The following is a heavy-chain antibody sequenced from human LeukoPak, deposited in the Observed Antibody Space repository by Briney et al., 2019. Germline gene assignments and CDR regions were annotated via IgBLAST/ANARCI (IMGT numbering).Heavy chain of an antibody. CDR1: GFTFDDYA. CDR3: AKASDYGGPYYFDY. D-gene: IGHD4-23*01. CDR2: ISWSSGSI. J-gene: IGHJ4*02. V-gene: IGHV3-9*03. Sequence: GGSLRLSCAASGFTFDDYAMHWVRQAPGKGLEWVSGISWSSGSIGYADSVKGRFTISRDNAKNSLYLQMNSLRAEDMALYYCAKASDYGGPYYFDYWGQGTLVTVSS.